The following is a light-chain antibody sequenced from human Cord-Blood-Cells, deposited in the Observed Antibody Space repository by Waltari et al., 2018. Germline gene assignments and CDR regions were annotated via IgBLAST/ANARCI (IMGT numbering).Light chain of an antibody. CDR2: DVS. J-gene: IGLJ2*01. Sequence: QSPLSQPASVCGCPGQSISISCTGTSSDVGGSKNVSSYHQHPGKPPHLLIYDVSNPPSGVSTRLSGSKSGNTAALPISGLQAEDEADYYCCSYTSSSTRLVFGGGTKLTVL. CDR3: CSYTSSSTRLV. V-gene: IGLV2-14*01. CDR1: SSDVGGSKN.